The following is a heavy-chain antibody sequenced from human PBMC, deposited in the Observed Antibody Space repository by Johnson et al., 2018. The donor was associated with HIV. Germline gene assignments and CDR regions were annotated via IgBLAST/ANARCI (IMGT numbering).Heavy chain of an antibody. Sequence: QVQLVESGGGVVQPGRSLRLSCAASGFTFSSYGMHWVRQAPGKGLAWVAVISYDGSNKYYADSVKGRFTISRDNSKNMLYLQMNSLRAEDTAVYYCAKDSDKWAISGDDAFDIWGQGTMVTVSS. CDR2: ISYDGSNK. D-gene: IGHD1-26*01. V-gene: IGHV3-30*18. J-gene: IGHJ3*02. CDR1: GFTFSSYG. CDR3: AKDSDKWAISGDDAFDI.